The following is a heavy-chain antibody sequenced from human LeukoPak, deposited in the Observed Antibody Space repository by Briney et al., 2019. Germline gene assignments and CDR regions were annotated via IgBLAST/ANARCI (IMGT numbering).Heavy chain of an antibody. J-gene: IGHJ4*02. CDR1: GFTFSSYW. Sequence: PGGSLRLSCAASGFTFSSYWMSWVRQAPGKGLEWVANIKQDGSEKYYVDSVKGRFTISRDNSKNTLYLQMDSLRAEDTALYYCARAPWDYYYDSLRYLDFWGQGALVTVSS. CDR3: ARAPWDYYYDSLRYLDF. V-gene: IGHV3-7*01. D-gene: IGHD3-22*01. CDR2: IKQDGSEK.